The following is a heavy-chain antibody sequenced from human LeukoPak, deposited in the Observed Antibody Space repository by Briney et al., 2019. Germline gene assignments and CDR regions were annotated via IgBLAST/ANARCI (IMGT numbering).Heavy chain of an antibody. CDR2: IVVGGGNT. Sequence: SVKVSCKASGFTSTSSAMQWVRQARGQRLEWIGWIVVGGGNTNYAQKFQERVTITRDMSTSTAYMELSSLRSEDTAVYYCAADRGPTVTTPRGHYYYYMDVWGKGTTVTVSS. CDR3: AADRGPTVTTPRGHYYYYMDV. D-gene: IGHD4-17*01. CDR1: GFTSTSSA. V-gene: IGHV1-58*02. J-gene: IGHJ6*03.